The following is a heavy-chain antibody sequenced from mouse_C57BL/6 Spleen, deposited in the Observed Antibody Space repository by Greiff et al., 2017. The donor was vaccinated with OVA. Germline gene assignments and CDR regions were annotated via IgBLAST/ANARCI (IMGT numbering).Heavy chain of an antibody. J-gene: IGHJ1*03. D-gene: IGHD2-4*01. CDR3: ARNPDYDGYFDV. CDR1: GFSLTSYG. CDR2: IWSGGST. V-gene: IGHV2-2*01. Sequence: QVQLQQSGPGLVQPSQRLSITCKVSGFSLTSYGVHWVRQSPGKGLEWLGVIWSGGSTDYNAAFISRLSISKDNSTSQVFFKMNSLQADETAIYYCARNPDYDGYFDVWGTGTTVTVSS.